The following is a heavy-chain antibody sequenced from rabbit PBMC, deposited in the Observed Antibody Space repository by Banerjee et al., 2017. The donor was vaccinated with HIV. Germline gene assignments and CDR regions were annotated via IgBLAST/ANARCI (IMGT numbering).Heavy chain of an antibody. CDR3: ATNHYTGDFNL. CDR2: IYTSSGNT. V-gene: IGHV1S45*01. J-gene: IGHJ4*01. Sequence: QEQLEESGGDLVKPGASLTLTCTASGLDFSSSYWICWVRQAPGKGLEWIACIYTSSGNTVYATWAKGRFTISKTSSTVTLQMTSLIVADTATYFCATNHYTGDFNLWGPGTLVTVS. D-gene: IGHD4-1*01. CDR1: GLDFSSSYW.